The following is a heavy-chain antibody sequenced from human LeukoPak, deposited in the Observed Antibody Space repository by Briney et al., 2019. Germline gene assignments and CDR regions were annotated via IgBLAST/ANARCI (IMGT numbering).Heavy chain of an antibody. Sequence: GGSLRLSCVASGFTFSSYEMNWVRQAPGKGLEWVSYISSSGSIIHYTDSVKGRFTISRDNAKNSLYLQMNSLRTEDTAVYYCARETMGCGGDCYDYWGQGTLVAVSS. CDR3: ARETMGCGGDCYDY. V-gene: IGHV3-48*03. CDR2: ISSSGSII. D-gene: IGHD2-21*01. J-gene: IGHJ4*02. CDR1: GFTFSSYE.